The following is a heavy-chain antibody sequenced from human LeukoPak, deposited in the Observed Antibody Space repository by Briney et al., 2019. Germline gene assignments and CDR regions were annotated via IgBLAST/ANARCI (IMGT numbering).Heavy chain of an antibody. CDR1: GYSISSGYY. J-gene: IGHJ5*02. Sequence: SETLSLTCTVSGYSISSGYYWGWIRQPPGKGLEWIGSIYHSGSTYYNPSLKSRVTISVDTSKNQFSLKLSSVTAADTAVYYCARDSSGWYRPWGQGTLVTVSS. D-gene: IGHD6-19*01. V-gene: IGHV4-38-2*02. CDR2: IYHSGST. CDR3: ARDSSGWYRP.